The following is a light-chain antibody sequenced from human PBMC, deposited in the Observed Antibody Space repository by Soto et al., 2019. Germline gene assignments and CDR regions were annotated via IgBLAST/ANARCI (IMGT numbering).Light chain of an antibody. V-gene: IGLV1-44*01. CDR1: NSNIGTYT. J-gene: IGLJ3*02. Sequence: QSVLTQPPSASGTPGQRVIISCSGSNSNIGTYTVNWYQQLPGTAPKLLIYTDYQRPSGVPDRFSGSKSGTSASLAISGLQSEDEADYYCASWDDRLSGGVFCGGTKLTVL. CDR3: ASWDDRLSGGV. CDR2: TDY.